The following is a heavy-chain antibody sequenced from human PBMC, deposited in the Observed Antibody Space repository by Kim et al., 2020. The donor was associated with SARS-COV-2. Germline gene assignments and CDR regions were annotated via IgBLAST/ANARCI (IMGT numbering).Heavy chain of an antibody. CDR2: ISYDGSNK. Sequence: GGSLRLSCAASGFTFSSYGMHWVRQAPGKGLEWVAVISYDGSNKYYTDSVKGRFTISRDNSKNTQYLQMNSLRAEDTAVYYCAKELPPGYSSGWSYYYYGMDVWGQGTTVTVSS. J-gene: IGHJ6*02. V-gene: IGHV3-30*18. CDR1: GFTFSSYG. D-gene: IGHD6-19*01. CDR3: AKELPPGYSSGWSYYYYGMDV.